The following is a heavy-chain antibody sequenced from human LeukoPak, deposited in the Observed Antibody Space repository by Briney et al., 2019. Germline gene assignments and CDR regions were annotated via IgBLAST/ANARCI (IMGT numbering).Heavy chain of an antibody. D-gene: IGHD4-17*01. CDR2: ISSSSSYI. CDR1: GFTFSSYS. J-gene: IGHJ4*02. CDR3: ARDGKNYGDNFDY. Sequence: GGSLRLSCAASGFTFSSYSMNWVRQAPGKGLEWVSSISSSSSYIYYADSVKGRFTTSRDNAKNSLYLQMNSLRAEDTAVYYCARDGKNYGDNFDYWGQGTLVTVSS. V-gene: IGHV3-21*04.